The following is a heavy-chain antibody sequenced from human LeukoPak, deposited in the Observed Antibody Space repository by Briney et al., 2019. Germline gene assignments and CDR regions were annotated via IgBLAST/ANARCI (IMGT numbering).Heavy chain of an antibody. V-gene: IGHV3-74*01. CDR3: ARERDYDSSGYYVFGY. D-gene: IGHD3-22*01. J-gene: IGHJ4*02. Sequence: PGGSLRLSCAASGFTFSSYSMNWVRQAPGKGLVWVSGINTDGSSTSYADSVKGRFTISRDNSKNTLYLQMNSLRAEDTAVYYCARERDYDSSGYYVFGYWGQGTLVTVSS. CDR2: INTDGSST. CDR1: GFTFSSYS.